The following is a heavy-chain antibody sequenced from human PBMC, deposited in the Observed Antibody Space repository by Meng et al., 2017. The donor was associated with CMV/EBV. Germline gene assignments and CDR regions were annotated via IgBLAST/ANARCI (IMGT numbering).Heavy chain of an antibody. Sequence: GESLKISCAASEFTFSSYTMSWVRQAPGKGLEWVSSITPNSSYILYADSMEGRVTISRDNAKDSLYLQMNSLRAEDTAVYYCARIGLYPGRMYQLNAFDIWGQGTMVTVSS. CDR3: ARIGLYPGRMYQLNAFDI. CDR1: EFTFSSYT. CDR2: ITPNSSYI. J-gene: IGHJ3*02. V-gene: IGHV3-21*06. D-gene: IGHD2-2*01.